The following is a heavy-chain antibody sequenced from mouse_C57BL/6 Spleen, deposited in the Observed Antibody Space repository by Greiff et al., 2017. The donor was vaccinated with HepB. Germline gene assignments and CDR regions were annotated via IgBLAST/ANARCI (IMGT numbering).Heavy chain of an antibody. V-gene: IGHV1-59*01. Sequence: QVQLQQPGAELVRPGTSVKLSCKASGYTFTSYWMHWVKQRPGQGLEWIGVIDPSDSYTNYNQKFKGKATLTVDTSSSTAYMQLSSLTSEDSAVYNWARLGITTVVAIEDYWGQGTTLTVSS. D-gene: IGHD1-1*01. CDR1: GYTFTSYW. CDR3: ARLGITTVVAIEDY. CDR2: IDPSDSYT. J-gene: IGHJ2*01.